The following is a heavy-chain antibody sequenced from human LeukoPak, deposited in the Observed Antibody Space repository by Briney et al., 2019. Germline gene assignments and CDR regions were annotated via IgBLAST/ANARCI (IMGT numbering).Heavy chain of an antibody. J-gene: IGHJ2*01. Sequence: SVKVSCKASGGTFSSYATSWVRQAPGQGLEWMGGIIPIFGTANYAQKFQGRVTITADESTSTAYMELSSLRSEDTAVYYCARDGRFYGDYLLDLWGRGTLVTVSS. CDR1: GGTFSSYA. V-gene: IGHV1-69*13. D-gene: IGHD4-17*01. CDR3: ARDGRFYGDYLLDL. CDR2: IIPIFGTA.